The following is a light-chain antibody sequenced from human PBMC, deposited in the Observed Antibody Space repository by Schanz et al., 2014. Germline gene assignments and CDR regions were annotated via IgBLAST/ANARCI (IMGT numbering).Light chain of an antibody. CDR1: SSDVGGYNY. Sequence: QSALTQPPSASGSPGQLVTISCTGTSSDVGGYNYVSWYQQNPGRAPKVLIFEVNKRPSGVPDRFSGSKSGNTASLTVSGLQAEDEADYYCSSYGGSNNVMFGGGTKLTVL. CDR2: EVN. CDR3: SSYGGSNNVM. J-gene: IGLJ3*02. V-gene: IGLV2-8*01.